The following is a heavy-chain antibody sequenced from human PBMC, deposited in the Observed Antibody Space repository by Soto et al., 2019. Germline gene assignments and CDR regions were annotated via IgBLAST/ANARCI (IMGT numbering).Heavy chain of an antibody. V-gene: IGHV3-33*08. Sequence: GGSLRLSCSVSGFTFSSYGMHWVRQAPGKGLEWGAVIWYDGSNKYYADSVKSRFTISRDNSKNTLYLQMTSLRAEDTAVYSCARDITGYSSGWYGYWGQGTLVTVSS. CDR1: GFTFSSYG. CDR3: ARDITGYSSGWYGY. J-gene: IGHJ4*02. CDR2: IWYDGSNK. D-gene: IGHD6-19*01.